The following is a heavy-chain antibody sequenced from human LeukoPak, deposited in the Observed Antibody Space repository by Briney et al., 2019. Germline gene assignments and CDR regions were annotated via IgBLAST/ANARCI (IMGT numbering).Heavy chain of an antibody. Sequence: PGRSLRLSCAASGFTFTSYDMHWVRQAPGKGLEWVAVIWYDGSNKYYADSVKGRFTISRDNSKNTLYLQMNSLRAEDTAVYYCARDAGGYFDYWGQGTLVTVSS. CDR3: ARDAGGYFDY. V-gene: IGHV3-33*08. J-gene: IGHJ4*02. CDR2: IWYDGSNK. D-gene: IGHD1-14*01. CDR1: GFTFTSYD.